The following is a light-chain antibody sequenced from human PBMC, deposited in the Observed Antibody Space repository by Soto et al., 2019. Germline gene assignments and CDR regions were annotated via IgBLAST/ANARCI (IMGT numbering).Light chain of an antibody. CDR2: KAS. Sequence: DIHMTQSPSTLSASVGDRVTITCRASHSISSWLAWYQQKPGKAPNLLIYKASSLESGVPSRFSGSGSGTEFTLTISSLQPDDFATYYCQQYKGFWTFGQGTKVDI. J-gene: IGKJ1*01. V-gene: IGKV1-5*03. CDR3: QQYKGFWT. CDR1: HSISSW.